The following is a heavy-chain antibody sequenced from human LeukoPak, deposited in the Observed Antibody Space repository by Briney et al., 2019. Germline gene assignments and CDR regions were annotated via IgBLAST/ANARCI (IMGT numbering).Heavy chain of an antibody. D-gene: IGHD1-26*01. CDR1: GYNFATSG. Sequence: GASVKVSCKAYGYNFATSGIGWVRQAPGQGLEWLGWISGYNGNTKSAPKLQGRVTMTTDTSTDTAYLELGSLRVDDTAIYYCARDLGPYTGSYYGYYHYMDVWGEGTSVTVSS. J-gene: IGHJ6*03. V-gene: IGHV1-18*01. CDR2: ISGYNGNT. CDR3: ARDLGPYTGSYYGYYHYMDV.